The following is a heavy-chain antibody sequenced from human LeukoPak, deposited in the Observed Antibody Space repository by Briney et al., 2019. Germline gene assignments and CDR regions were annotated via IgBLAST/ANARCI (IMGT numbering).Heavy chain of an antibody. Sequence: GGSLRLSCAASGFTFSSYGMHWVRQAPGKGLEWVAFIRYDGSNKYYADSVKGRFTISRDNSKNTLYLQMNSLRAEDTAVYYCAKELRGRFLEWLLPLNWFDPWGQGTLVTVSS. J-gene: IGHJ5*02. V-gene: IGHV3-30*02. CDR1: GFTFSSYG. CDR2: IRYDGSNK. CDR3: AKELRGRFLEWLLPLNWFDP. D-gene: IGHD3-3*01.